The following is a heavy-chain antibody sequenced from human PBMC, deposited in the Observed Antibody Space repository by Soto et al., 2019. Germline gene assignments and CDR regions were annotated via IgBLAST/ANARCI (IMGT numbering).Heavy chain of an antibody. CDR1: AGTFSSYA. J-gene: IGHJ6*02. CDR3: ARSQGSSTSLEIYYYYYYGMDV. CDR2: IIPISGTA. D-gene: IGHD2-2*01. V-gene: IGHV1-69*01. Sequence: QVQLVQSGAEVKKPGSSVKVSCKASAGTFSSYAISWVRQAPGQGLEWMGGIIPISGTANYSQKFQGRVTITADEYTSTAYMELSSQRSEDTAVYYCARSQGSSTSLEIYYYYYYGMDVGGQCTTVTVSS.